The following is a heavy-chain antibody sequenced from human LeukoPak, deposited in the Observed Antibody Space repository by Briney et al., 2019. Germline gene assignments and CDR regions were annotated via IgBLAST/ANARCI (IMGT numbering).Heavy chain of an antibody. V-gene: IGHV1-69*02. Sequence: GASVKVSCKASGGTFSSYTISWVRQAPGQGLEWMGRIIPILGIANYAQKFQGRVTITADKSTSTAYMELSSLRSEDTAVYYCATRGYSGYGAVVYWGQGTLFTVSS. J-gene: IGHJ4*02. CDR2: IIPILGIA. CDR1: GGTFSSYT. CDR3: ATRGYSGYGAVVY. D-gene: IGHD5-12*01.